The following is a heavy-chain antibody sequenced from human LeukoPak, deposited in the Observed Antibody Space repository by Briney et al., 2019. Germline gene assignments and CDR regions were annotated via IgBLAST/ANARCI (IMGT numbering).Heavy chain of an antibody. CDR2: MNPNSGNT. CDR1: GYTFTSYD. CDR3: ARGPGYYYVH. Sequence: GESLKISCKGSGYTFTSYDINWVRQATGQGLEWMGWMNPNSGNTGYAQKFQGRVTITRNTSISTAYMELSSLRSEDTAVYYCARGPGYYYVHWGQGTLVTVSS. D-gene: IGHD3-22*01. J-gene: IGHJ4*02. V-gene: IGHV1-8*03.